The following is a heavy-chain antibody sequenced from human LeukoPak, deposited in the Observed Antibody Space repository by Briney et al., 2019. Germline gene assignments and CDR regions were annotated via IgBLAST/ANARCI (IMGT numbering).Heavy chain of an antibody. D-gene: IGHD6-19*01. CDR1: GGSVSTYY. CDR2: MSYSGST. V-gene: IGHV4-59*02. Sequence: PSETLSLTCTVSGGSVSTYYWRWIRQPPGKGLEWIGYMSYSGSTNYNPSLKSRVTISIDTSRDQFSLKLSSVTAADTAVYYCARGTAVAHDYWGQGTLVTVSS. CDR3: ARGTAVAHDY. J-gene: IGHJ4*02.